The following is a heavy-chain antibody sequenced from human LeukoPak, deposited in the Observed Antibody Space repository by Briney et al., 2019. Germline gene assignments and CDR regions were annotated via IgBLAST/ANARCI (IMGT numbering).Heavy chain of an antibody. CDR1: GFTFSSYA. CDR2: ISGSGGST. D-gene: IGHD3-3*01. Sequence: GGSLRLSCAASGFTFSSYAMSWVRQAPGKGLEWVSAISGSGGSTYYADSVKGRFTISRDNSKNTLYLQMNSLRAEDTAVYYCAKGAVRFLNYYYYMDVWGKGTTVTVSS. J-gene: IGHJ6*03. CDR3: AKGAVRFLNYYYYMDV. V-gene: IGHV3-23*01.